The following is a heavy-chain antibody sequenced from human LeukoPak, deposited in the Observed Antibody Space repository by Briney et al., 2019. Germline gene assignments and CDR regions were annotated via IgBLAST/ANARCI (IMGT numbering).Heavy chain of an antibody. D-gene: IGHD3-22*01. V-gene: IGHV4-59*01. CDR2: IYYRGST. CDR1: GASISSYY. Sequence: SETLSLTCTVSGASISSYYWSWIRQPPGKGLEWIRSIYYRGSTNYNPSLKSRVTISVDTSKNQFSLRLSSVTAADTAVYYCARHRYYYDSSGYYYQPWGQGTLVTVSS. CDR3: ARHRYYYDSSGYYYQP. J-gene: IGHJ5*02.